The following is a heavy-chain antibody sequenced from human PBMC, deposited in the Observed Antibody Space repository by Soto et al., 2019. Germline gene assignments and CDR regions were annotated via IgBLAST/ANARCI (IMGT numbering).Heavy chain of an antibody. Sequence: GGSLRLSCEASGFNFGAYAMSWVHQAPGKGLEWVSGISGSSSGTYYTDSVKGRFTISRDNSKNTVYLQMNSLRGEDTAVYYCAKDRSENFWVYYYAMDVWGQGTAVTVSS. CDR1: GFNFGAYA. CDR2: ISGSSSGT. CDR3: AKDRSENFWVYYYAMDV. V-gene: IGHV3-23*01. J-gene: IGHJ6*02. D-gene: IGHD6-19*01.